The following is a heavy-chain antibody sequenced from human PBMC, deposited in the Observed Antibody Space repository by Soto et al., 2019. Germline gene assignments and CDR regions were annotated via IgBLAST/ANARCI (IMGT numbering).Heavy chain of an antibody. Sequence: QVQLVESGGGVVQPGRSLRLSCAASGFTFSSYAMHWVRQAPGKGLEWVAVISYDGSNKYYADSVKGRFTISRDNSKHTLYLQMNSLRAEDTAVYYCASPGAYYDYVWGSYRLDYWGQGTLVTVSS. CDR2: ISYDGSNK. V-gene: IGHV3-30-3*01. CDR3: ASPGAYYDYVWGSYRLDY. D-gene: IGHD3-16*02. CDR1: GFTFSSYA. J-gene: IGHJ4*02.